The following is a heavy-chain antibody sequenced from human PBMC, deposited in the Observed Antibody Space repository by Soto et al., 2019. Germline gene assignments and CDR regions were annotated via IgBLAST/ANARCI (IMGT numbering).Heavy chain of an antibody. J-gene: IGHJ6*02. Sequence: SETLSLTCTVSGGSISSGGYYWSWIRQHPGKGLEWIGYIYYSGSTYYNPSLKSRVTISVDTSKNQFSLKLSSVTAADTAVYYCAREGRRSPVMDVWGQGTTVTVSS. V-gene: IGHV4-31*03. CDR3: AREGRRSPVMDV. CDR2: IYYSGST. CDR1: GGSISSGGYY.